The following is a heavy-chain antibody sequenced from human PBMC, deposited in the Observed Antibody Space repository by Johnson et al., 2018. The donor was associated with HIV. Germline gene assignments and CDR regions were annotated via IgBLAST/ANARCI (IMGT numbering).Heavy chain of an antibody. D-gene: IGHD6-19*01. Sequence: VQLVESGGGLVQPGGSLRLSCAASGFTFSSYAMSWVRQAPGKGLEWVSAISGSGGSTSYADSMKGRFTIPRDNSKNTLYLQMSSLRPEDTAVYYCAKIGQWRERLDAFDVWGQGTMVTVSS. CDR3: AKIGQWRERLDAFDV. CDR1: GFTFSSYA. CDR2: ISGSGGST. J-gene: IGHJ3*01. V-gene: IGHV3-23*04.